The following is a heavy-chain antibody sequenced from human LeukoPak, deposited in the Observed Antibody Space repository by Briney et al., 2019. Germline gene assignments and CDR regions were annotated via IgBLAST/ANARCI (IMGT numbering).Heavy chain of an antibody. J-gene: IGHJ4*01. D-gene: IGHD2-21*02. V-gene: IGHV3-74*01. CDR3: ARELPREVTLDY. CDR1: EFNFFSYG. Sequence: GGSLRLSCVASEFNFFSYGMQWVRQPPGKGLVWVSRIFTDGSTTSYADSVKGRFTISRDNAKNTLYLQMNSLRAEDTAVYYCARELPREVTLDYWGQGTLVTVSP. CDR2: IFTDGSTT.